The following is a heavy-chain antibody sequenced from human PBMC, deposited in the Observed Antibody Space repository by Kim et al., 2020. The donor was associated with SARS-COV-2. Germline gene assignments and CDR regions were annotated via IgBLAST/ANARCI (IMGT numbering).Heavy chain of an antibody. V-gene: IGHV1-24*01. CDR3: ATDSNYDILTGGYYYYGMDV. D-gene: IGHD3-9*01. Sequence: ASVKVSCKVSGYTLTELSMHWVRQAPGKGLEWMGGFDPEDGETIYAQKFQGRVTMTEDTSTDTAYMELSSLRSEDTAVYYCATDSNYDILTGGYYYYGMDVWGQGTTVTVSS. CDR1: GYTLTELS. CDR2: FDPEDGET. J-gene: IGHJ6*02.